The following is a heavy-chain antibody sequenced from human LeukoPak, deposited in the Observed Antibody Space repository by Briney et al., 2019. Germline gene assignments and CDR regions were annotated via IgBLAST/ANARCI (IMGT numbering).Heavy chain of an antibody. Sequence: PRGSLRLSCAASGFTFSSYWMHWVRQAPGKGLVWVSRINSDGSSTSYADSVKGRFTISRDNAKNTLYLQMNSLRAEDTAVYYCARGYYDSSDYYPIVYWGQGTLVTVSS. CDR1: GFTFSSYW. CDR2: INSDGSST. CDR3: ARGYYDSSDYYPIVY. D-gene: IGHD3-22*01. V-gene: IGHV3-74*01. J-gene: IGHJ4*02.